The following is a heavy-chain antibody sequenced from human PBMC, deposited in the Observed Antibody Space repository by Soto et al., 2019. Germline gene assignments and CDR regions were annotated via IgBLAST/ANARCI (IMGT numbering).Heavy chain of an antibody. J-gene: IGHJ3*02. CDR1: GFTFSSYW. CDR3: ARGGSDAYYRTLDI. D-gene: IGHD3-16*01. CDR2: ISSDGSST. V-gene: IGHV3-74*01. Sequence: EVQLVESGGGLVQPGGSLRLSCAASGFTFSSYWMHWVRQAPGKGLLWVSRISSDGSSTTYADSVKGRFTISRDNAKNTLYLQMNSLRAEDTAVYYCARGGSDAYYRTLDIWGQGTMVTVSS.